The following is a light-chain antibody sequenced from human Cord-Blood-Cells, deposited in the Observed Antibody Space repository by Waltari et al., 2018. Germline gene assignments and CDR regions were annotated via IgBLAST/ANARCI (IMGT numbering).Light chain of an antibody. Sequence: QSALTQPASVSGSPGQSITISCTGTSSDVGGYNYVSWYQQHPGKAPKLMIYDVSKRPSGVSNRLSGSKSGTTASLTISGLQAEDEAAYYCSSYTSSSTWVFGGGTKLTVL. CDR3: SSYTSSSTWV. J-gene: IGLJ3*02. CDR1: SSDVGGYNY. V-gene: IGLV2-14*01. CDR2: DVS.